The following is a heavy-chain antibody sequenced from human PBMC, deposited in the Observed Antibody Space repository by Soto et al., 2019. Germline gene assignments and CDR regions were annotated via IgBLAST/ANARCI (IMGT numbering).Heavy chain of an antibody. Sequence: QVQLAESGGGVVQPGRSLRLSCAASGFTFSSYGMHWVRQAPGKGLEWVTVISYDGSNKYYVDSVKGRFTISRDNSENTLYLEMNSLRADDTAVYYCAKDRHDYSNYFDHWGQGTLVTVSS. D-gene: IGHD4-4*01. CDR1: GFTFSSYG. J-gene: IGHJ4*02. CDR2: ISYDGSNK. CDR3: AKDRHDYSNYFDH. V-gene: IGHV3-30*18.